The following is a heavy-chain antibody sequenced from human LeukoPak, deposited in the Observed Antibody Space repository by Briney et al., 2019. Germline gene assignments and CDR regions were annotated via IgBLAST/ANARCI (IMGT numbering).Heavy chain of an antibody. D-gene: IGHD3-10*01. V-gene: IGHV4-38-2*02. J-gene: IGHJ3*02. Sequence: PSETLSLTCTVSGGSISSYYWSWIRQPPGKGLEWIGSIYHSGSTYYNPSLKSRVTISVDTSKNQLSLKLSSVTAADTAVYYCARVLLWFGELGAFDIWGQGTMVTVSS. CDR2: IYHSGST. CDR1: GGSISSYY. CDR3: ARVLLWFGELGAFDI.